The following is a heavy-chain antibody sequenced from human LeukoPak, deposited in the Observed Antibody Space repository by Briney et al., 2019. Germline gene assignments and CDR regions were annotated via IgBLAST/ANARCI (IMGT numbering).Heavy chain of an antibody. J-gene: IGHJ4*02. Sequence: GGSLRLSCASSGFIFSDYYMSWIRQVPWKGLERIAYISARGDVIYSVDSVKGRFTISRDNAKNLLYLQMNSLRAEDTAVYYCAKREYNWNYNRFDYWGQGTLVTVSS. V-gene: IGHV3-11*01. CDR1: GFIFSDYY. D-gene: IGHD1-7*01. CDR2: ISARGDVI. CDR3: AKREYNWNYNRFDY.